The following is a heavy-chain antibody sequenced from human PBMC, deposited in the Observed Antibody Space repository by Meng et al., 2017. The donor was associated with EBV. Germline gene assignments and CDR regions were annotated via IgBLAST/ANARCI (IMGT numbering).Heavy chain of an antibody. CDR3: ASESGRGYTPDY. CDR1: GGPFRNYA. CDR2: FLPTLGAP. D-gene: IGHD3-10*01. V-gene: IGHV1-69*01. Sequence: QVQSVQSAAGVKKPGSSVKVSCKTSGGPFRNYAISWVRQAPGQGLEWLGGFLPTLGAPNYAQKFHGRVSITADESTSTHYMDLSSLRSEDTAVYYCASESGRGYTPDYWGQGTLVTVSS. J-gene: IGHJ4*02.